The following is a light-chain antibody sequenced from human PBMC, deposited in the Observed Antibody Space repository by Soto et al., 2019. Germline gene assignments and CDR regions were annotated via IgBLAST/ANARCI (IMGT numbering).Light chain of an antibody. CDR1: QTITSTF. V-gene: IGKV3-20*01. CDR2: GAP. J-gene: IGKJ5*01. Sequence: EIVLTQSPGTLPLSPGDTATLSCRASQTITSTFLAWYQQKPGQAPRLLIYGAPTRAAGIPDRFSGSGSGTDFTLTITRLEPEDSAVYFCQQYTGPPTTFGQGTRLEIK. CDR3: QQYTGPPTT.